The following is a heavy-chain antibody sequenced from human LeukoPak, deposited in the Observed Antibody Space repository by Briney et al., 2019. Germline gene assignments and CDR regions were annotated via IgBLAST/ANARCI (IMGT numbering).Heavy chain of an antibody. Sequence: GGSLRLSCVASGFTFSSYWMTWVRQAPGRGLDYMAKVKEDGSEEYYVDSVKGRFTISRDNAKNSLYLQMNSLRGEDTAVYYRARDSGYRSVDYWGQGTLVTVSS. CDR1: GFTFSSYW. CDR2: VKEDGSEE. D-gene: IGHD5-18*01. CDR3: ARDSGYRSVDY. V-gene: IGHV3-7*01. J-gene: IGHJ4*02.